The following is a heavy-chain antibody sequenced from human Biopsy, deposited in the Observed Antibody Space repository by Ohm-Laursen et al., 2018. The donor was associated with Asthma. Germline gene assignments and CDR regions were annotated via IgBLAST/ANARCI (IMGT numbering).Heavy chain of an antibody. CDR1: GFSLSSSGAN. CDR3: TRHNDY. D-gene: IGHD1-14*01. CDR2: IDWEEDK. V-gene: IGHV2-70*04. Sequence: TQTLTLTGSFSGFSLSSSGANVNWIRQPPGKALEWLARIDWEEDKFYSTSLRTRLTISKGSSEDQVVLTITNVGPVDTATYYCTRHNDYWGPGILVTVSS. J-gene: IGHJ4*02.